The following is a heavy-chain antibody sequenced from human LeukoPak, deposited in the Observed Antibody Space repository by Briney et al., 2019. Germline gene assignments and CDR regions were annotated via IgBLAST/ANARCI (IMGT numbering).Heavy chain of an antibody. V-gene: IGHV1-2*02. CDR1: GYTFTGYY. CDR2: INPNSGGT. J-gene: IGHJ4*02. D-gene: IGHD2-2*01. CDR3: ARRTSWRNYFDY. Sequence: ASVRVSCKASGYTFTGYYLHWVRQAPGQGLEWMGWINPNSGGTNYAQKFQGRVTMTRDTSISTAYMELSRLRSDDTAVYYCARRTSWRNYFDYWGQGTLVTVSS.